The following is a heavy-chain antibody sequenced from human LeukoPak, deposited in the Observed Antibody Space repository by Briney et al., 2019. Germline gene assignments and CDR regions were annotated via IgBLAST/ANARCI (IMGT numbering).Heavy chain of an antibody. CDR1: GGTFMSYT. J-gene: IGHJ5*02. CDR3: ARVFTPINGYGSGSYSFLGSLDP. D-gene: IGHD3-10*01. V-gene: IGHV1-69*13. CDR2: IIPIFGTA. Sequence: VASVKVSCKASGGTFMSYTIIWVRQAPGQGLEWMGGIIPIFGTANYAQKFQGRVTITADESTSTAYMELSSLRSEDTAVYYCARVFTPINGYGSGSYSFLGSLDPRGQGTLVTVSS.